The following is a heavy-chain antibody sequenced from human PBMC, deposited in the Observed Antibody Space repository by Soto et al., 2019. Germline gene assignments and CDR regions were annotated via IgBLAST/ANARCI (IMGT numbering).Heavy chain of an antibody. Sequence: PSETLSLTCTVSGGSISSGGYYWSWIRQHPGKGLEWIGYIYYSGSTYYNPSLKSRVTISVDTSKNQFSLKLSSVTAADTAVYYCATRQTYHYDSSGYYLALGSDWFDPWGQGTLVTVSS. CDR3: ATRQTYHYDSSGYYLALGSDWFDP. D-gene: IGHD3-22*01. CDR1: GGSISSGGYY. V-gene: IGHV4-31*03. CDR2: IYYSGST. J-gene: IGHJ5*02.